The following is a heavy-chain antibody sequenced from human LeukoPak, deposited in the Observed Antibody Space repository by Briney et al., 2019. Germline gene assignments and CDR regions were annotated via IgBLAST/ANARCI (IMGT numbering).Heavy chain of an antibody. V-gene: IGHV1-69*04. J-gene: IGHJ4*02. CDR2: IIPILGIA. Sequence: ASVKVSCKASGGTFSSYTISWVRQAPGQGLEWMGRIIPILGIANYAQKFQGRGTITADKSTSTAYMELSSLRSEDTAVYYCARDFLSDGTDFGVVQIDYWGQGTLVTVS. D-gene: IGHD3-3*01. CDR3: ARDFLSDGTDFGVVQIDY. CDR1: GGTFSSYT.